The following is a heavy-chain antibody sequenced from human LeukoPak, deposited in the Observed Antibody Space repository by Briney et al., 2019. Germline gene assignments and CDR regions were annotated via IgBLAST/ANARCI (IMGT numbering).Heavy chain of an antibody. CDR2: ITGTSSTR. Sequence: GGSLRLSCAASGFTFSHYNMNWVRQAPGKGLEWVSYITGTSSTRYYADSVKGRFTISRDNAKNSLYLQMNSLRAEDTAVYYCASWGLDYWGQGTLVTVSS. V-gene: IGHV3-48*01. D-gene: IGHD7-27*01. CDR1: GFTFSHYN. CDR3: ASWGLDY. J-gene: IGHJ4*02.